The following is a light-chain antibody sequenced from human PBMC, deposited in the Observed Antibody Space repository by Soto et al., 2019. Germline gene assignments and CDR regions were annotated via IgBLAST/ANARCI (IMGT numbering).Light chain of an antibody. Sequence: DIQMTQSPSSLSASVGDRVTITCRASQGISNYLAWYQQKPGKVPKLLIYAASTLQSGVPSRFSGIGSGTDFTLTIGSLQPEDVATYYCQKYNSAPRTFGQGTKVEIK. J-gene: IGKJ1*01. CDR1: QGISNY. CDR3: QKYNSAPRT. V-gene: IGKV1-27*01. CDR2: AAS.